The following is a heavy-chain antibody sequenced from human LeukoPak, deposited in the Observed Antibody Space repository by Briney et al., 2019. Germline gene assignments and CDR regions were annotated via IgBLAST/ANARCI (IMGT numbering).Heavy chain of an antibody. CDR2: ISWNSGSI. V-gene: IGHV3-9*01. Sequence: GGSLRLSCAASGFTFDDYAMHWVRQAPGKGLEWVSGISWNSGSIGYADSVKGRFTISRDNAKNSLYLQMNSLRAEDTALYYCAKGKTDTAMDRPLDYWGQGTLVTVSS. CDR3: AKGKTDTAMDRPLDY. D-gene: IGHD5-18*01. J-gene: IGHJ4*02. CDR1: GFTFDDYA.